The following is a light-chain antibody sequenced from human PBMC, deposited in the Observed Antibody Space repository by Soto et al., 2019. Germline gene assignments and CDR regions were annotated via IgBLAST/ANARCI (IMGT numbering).Light chain of an antibody. Sequence: DIQMTQSPSTLSGSVGDRVTITCRASQTISSWLAWYQQKPGKAPKLLIYKASTLKSGVPSRFSGSGSGTEFTLTISSLQSEDFAVYYCQQLNYWPRITFGQGTRLEIK. CDR2: KAS. J-gene: IGKJ5*01. V-gene: IGKV1-5*03. CDR1: QTISSW. CDR3: QQLNYWPRIT.